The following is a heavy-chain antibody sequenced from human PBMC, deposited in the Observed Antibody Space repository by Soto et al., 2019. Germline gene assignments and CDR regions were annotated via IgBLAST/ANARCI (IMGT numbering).Heavy chain of an antibody. CDR3: ASHPKHDCSSTSCYTDY. V-gene: IGHV4-39*01. Sequence: QLQLQESGPGLVKPSETLSLTCTVSGGSISSSSYYWGWIRQPPGKGLEWIGSIYYSGSTYYNPSLKSRVTISVDTSKNQFSLKLSSVTAADTAVYYCASHPKHDCSSTSCYTDYWGQGTLVTVSS. D-gene: IGHD2-2*01. J-gene: IGHJ4*02. CDR1: GGSISSSSYY. CDR2: IYYSGST.